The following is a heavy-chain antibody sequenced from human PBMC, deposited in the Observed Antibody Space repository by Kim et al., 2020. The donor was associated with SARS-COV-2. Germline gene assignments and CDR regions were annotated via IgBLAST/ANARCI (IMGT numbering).Heavy chain of an antibody. CDR1: GYTFTSYG. J-gene: IGHJ5*02. CDR2: ISGYNGDT. Sequence: ASVKVSCKASGYTFTSYGISWVRQAPGQGLEWMGWISGYNGDTNYAQNLQGRVTMTTDTSTSTAYMELRSLRSDDTAVYYCARAPTIRIFGVVVVGWFDPWGQGTLVTVSS. V-gene: IGHV1-18*01. D-gene: IGHD3-3*01. CDR3: ARAPTIRIFGVVVVGWFDP.